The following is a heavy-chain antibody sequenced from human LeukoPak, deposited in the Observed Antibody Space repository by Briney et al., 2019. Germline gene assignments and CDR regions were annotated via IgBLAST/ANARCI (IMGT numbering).Heavy chain of an antibody. Sequence: GGSLRLSCAASGFTFSSYGMRWVRQAPGKGLEWVAVISYDGSNKYYADSVKGRFTISRDNSKNTLYLQMNSLRAEDTAVYYCAKNSGYDSGGDYWGQGTLVTVSS. J-gene: IGHJ4*02. CDR2: ISYDGSNK. V-gene: IGHV3-30*18. CDR1: GFTFSSYG. CDR3: AKNSGYDSGGDY. D-gene: IGHD5-12*01.